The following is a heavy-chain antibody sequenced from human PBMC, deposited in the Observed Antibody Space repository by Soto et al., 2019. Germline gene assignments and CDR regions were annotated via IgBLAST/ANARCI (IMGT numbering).Heavy chain of an antibody. D-gene: IGHD1-1*01. V-gene: IGHV1-3*01. CDR1: GFTFGDNL. CDR3: ARDILSVGPRTTDAFDV. CDR2: INADNVNT. Sequence: QVQLVQSGAEVRKPGASVNISCWASGFTFGDNLINWVRQAPGQSLEWMGWINADNVNTRYSQTFEGRVTISRHSSASIAYVEMTDVTSEDTAVYSCARDILSVGPRTTDAFDVWGQGTLVTVSS. J-gene: IGHJ3*01.